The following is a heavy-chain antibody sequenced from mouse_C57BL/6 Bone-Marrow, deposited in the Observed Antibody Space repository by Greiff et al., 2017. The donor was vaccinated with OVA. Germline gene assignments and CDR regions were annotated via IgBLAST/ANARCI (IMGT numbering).Heavy chain of an antibody. J-gene: IGHJ3*01. CDR3: VMVSWFAY. CDR1: GFSFNTYA. Sequence: DAGGGLVQPKGSLKLSCAASGFSFNTYAMNWVRQAPGKGLEWVARIRSKSNNYATYYADSVKDRFTISRDDSESMLYLQMNNLKTEDTAMYYCVMVSWFAYWGQGTLVTVSA. CDR2: IRSKSNNYAT. D-gene: IGHD2-2*01. V-gene: IGHV10-1*01.